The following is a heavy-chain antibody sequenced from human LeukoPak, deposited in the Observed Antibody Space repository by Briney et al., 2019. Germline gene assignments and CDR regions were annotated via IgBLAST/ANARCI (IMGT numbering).Heavy chain of an antibody. J-gene: IGHJ1*01. CDR2: ISYDGSNK. D-gene: IGHD3-9*01. CDR3: ARRSDESLIGFDF. Sequence: PGGSLRLSCAGSGFTFSSYGMHWVRQAPGRGLEWVAVISYDGSNKYYADSVKGRFTISRDKSNNTALLHLSSLRASDTAIYYCARRSDESLIGFDFWGQGTLVTVSS. V-gene: IGHV3-30*03. CDR1: GFTFSSYG.